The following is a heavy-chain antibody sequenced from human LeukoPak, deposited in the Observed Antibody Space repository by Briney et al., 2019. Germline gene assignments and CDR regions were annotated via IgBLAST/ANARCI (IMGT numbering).Heavy chain of an antibody. Sequence: ASVKVSCKASGYTFTGYYMHWVRQAPGQGLEWMRWINPNSGGTNYAQKFQGRVTMTRDTSISTAYMELSRLRSDDTAVYYCARARKNGSTRFDPWGQGTLVTVSS. J-gene: IGHJ5*02. D-gene: IGHD3-10*01. CDR1: GYTFTGYY. CDR2: INPNSGGT. V-gene: IGHV1-2*02. CDR3: ARARKNGSTRFDP.